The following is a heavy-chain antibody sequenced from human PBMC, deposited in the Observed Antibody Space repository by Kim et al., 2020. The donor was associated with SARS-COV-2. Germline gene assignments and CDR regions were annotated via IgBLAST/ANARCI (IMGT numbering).Heavy chain of an antibody. CDR3: ARDSMVGATTFDY. D-gene: IGHD1-26*01. Sequence: YVDSVKGRFTISRDNAKNSLYLQMNSLRAEDTAVYYCARDSMVGATTFDYWGQGTLVTVSS. J-gene: IGHJ4*02. V-gene: IGHV3-7*03.